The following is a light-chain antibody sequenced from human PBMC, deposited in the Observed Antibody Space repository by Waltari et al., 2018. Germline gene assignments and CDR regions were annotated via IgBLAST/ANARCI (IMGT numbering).Light chain of an antibody. Sequence: EIVLTQSPATLSLSPGERATLSCRASHTVRSSLAGYQQKPGQAPRLLILDASSRAPGIPAKFSGSGSGTDFTLTVSNLEPEDFAVYYCQQRSNWPYTFGQGTRVEIK. V-gene: IGKV3-11*01. CDR1: HTVRSS. CDR2: DAS. J-gene: IGKJ2*01. CDR3: QQRSNWPYT.